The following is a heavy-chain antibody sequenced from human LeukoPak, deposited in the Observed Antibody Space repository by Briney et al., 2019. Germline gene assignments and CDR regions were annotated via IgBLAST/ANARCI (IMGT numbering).Heavy chain of an antibody. D-gene: IGHD1-26*01. CDR1: GGTFSSYA. Sequence: ASVKVSCKASGGTFSSYAISWVRQAPGQGLGWMGGIIPIFGTANYAQKFQGRVTITADESTSTAYMELSSLRSEDTAVYYCARWELLPSNYYGMDVWGQGTTVTVSS. CDR2: IIPIFGTA. CDR3: ARWELLPSNYYGMDV. V-gene: IGHV1-69*13. J-gene: IGHJ6*02.